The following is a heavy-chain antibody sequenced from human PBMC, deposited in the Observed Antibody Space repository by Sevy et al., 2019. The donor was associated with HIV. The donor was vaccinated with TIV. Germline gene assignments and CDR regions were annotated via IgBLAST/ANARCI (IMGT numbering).Heavy chain of an antibody. D-gene: IGHD3-10*01. J-gene: IGHJ4*02. Sequence: SEILSLTCTVSGFSISSDYYWGWIRQPPGKGLEWIGSIYDGGSTYYNPSLKSRVTISIDTSKNQFSLKLSSVTAADTAVYYCARDYYGSGRYYEFVYWGQGTLVTVSS. CDR2: IYDGGST. V-gene: IGHV4-38-2*02. CDR3: ARDYYGSGRYYEFVY. CDR1: GFSISSDYY.